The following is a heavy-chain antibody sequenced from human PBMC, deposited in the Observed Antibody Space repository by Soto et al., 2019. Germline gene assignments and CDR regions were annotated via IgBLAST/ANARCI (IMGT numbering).Heavy chain of an antibody. CDR3: AKDGDSSSPLVFYWFGA. CDR2: ISYDGSNK. CDR1: GFTFSSYG. Sequence: GGSLRLSCAASGFTFSSYGMHWVRQAPGKGLEWVTVISYDGSNKYYADSVKGRFTISRDNSKNTLYLQMNSLRAEDTAVYYCAKDGDSSSPLVFYWFGACGERPLVT. J-gene: IGHJ5*02. D-gene: IGHD6-6*01. V-gene: IGHV3-30*18.